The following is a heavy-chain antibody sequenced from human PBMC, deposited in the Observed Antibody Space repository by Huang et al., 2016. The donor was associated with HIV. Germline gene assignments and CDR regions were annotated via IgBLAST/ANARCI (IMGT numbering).Heavy chain of an antibody. CDR2: IYYSGIT. Sequence: QLQLQESGPGLVKPSETLSLTCTVSGGSIRSANYYWGWIRQPPGKGLEWIGGIYYSGITYYNPSLKRRVTITVDTSNNRFSLSMRSVTAADTAVYYCTRLPGSITMIRGVITDPYWGQGTLVTVSS. CDR1: GGSIRSANYY. D-gene: IGHD3-10*01. J-gene: IGHJ4*02. CDR3: TRLPGSITMIRGVITDPY. V-gene: IGHV4-39*02.